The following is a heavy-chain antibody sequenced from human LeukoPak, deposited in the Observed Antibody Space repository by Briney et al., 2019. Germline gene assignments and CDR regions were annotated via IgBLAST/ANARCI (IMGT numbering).Heavy chain of an antibody. Sequence: GGSLRLSCAASGFTFGIYSMNWVRQAPGKGLEWVAVISYDGSNKYYADSVKGRFTISRDNSKNTLYLQMNSLRAEDTAVYYCATRRTFRYWGQGTLVTVSS. CDR2: ISYDGSNK. D-gene: IGHD3-16*01. CDR3: ATRRTFRY. CDR1: GFTFGIYS. J-gene: IGHJ4*02. V-gene: IGHV3-30*03.